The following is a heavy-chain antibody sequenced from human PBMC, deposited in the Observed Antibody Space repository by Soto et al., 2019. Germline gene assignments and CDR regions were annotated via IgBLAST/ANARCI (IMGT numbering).Heavy chain of an antibody. Sequence: QVQLVQSGPEVKKSGASVKVSCKASGYTFTNHGISWVRQAPGHGLEWMGWVSGYNGKTKYAQELKGRVTMTTETSTSTAYMELRSLRSDDTAVYYCARDLYPLAYYFDYGGQGTLVTVSS. CDR2: VSGYNGKT. J-gene: IGHJ4*02. V-gene: IGHV1-18*04. D-gene: IGHD2-8*01. CDR3: ARDLYPLAYYFDY. CDR1: GYTFTNHG.